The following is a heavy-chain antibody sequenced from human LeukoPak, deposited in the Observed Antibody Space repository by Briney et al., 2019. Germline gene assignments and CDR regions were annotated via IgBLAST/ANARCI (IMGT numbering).Heavy chain of an antibody. CDR2: IKQDGSEK. V-gene: IGHV3-7*01. CDR3: ARDFGGTIFGVDVDY. J-gene: IGHJ4*02. CDR1: GFTFSSYW. Sequence: TGGSLRLSCAASGFTFSSYWLSWVRQAPGKGLEWVANIKQDGSEKYYVDSVKGRFTISRDNAKNSLYLQMNSLRAEDTAVYYCARDFGGTIFGVDVDYWGQGTLVTVSS. D-gene: IGHD3-3*01.